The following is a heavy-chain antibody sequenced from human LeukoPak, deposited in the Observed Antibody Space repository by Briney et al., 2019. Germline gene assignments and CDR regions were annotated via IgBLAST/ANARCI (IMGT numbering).Heavy chain of an antibody. V-gene: IGHV4-59*12. D-gene: IGHD6-13*01. CDR2: MYYSGST. J-gene: IGHJ1*01. CDR1: GGSISSYY. Sequence: PSETLSLTCTVSGGSISSYYWSWIRQPPGKGLEWIGSMYYSGSTNYKPSLKSRVTISVDTSKNQFSLKLSSVTAADTAVYYCARDWPTIAAAGTIPEYFQHWGQGTLVTVSS. CDR3: ARDWPTIAAAGTIPEYFQH.